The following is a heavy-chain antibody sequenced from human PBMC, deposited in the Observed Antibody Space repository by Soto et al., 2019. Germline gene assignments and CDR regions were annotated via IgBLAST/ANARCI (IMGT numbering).Heavy chain of an antibody. D-gene: IGHD4-17*01. J-gene: IGHJ3*02. CDR1: GFTFSSYA. V-gene: IGHV3-30*09. Sequence: PGGSLRLSCAASGFTFSSYAMHWVRQAPGKGLEWVAVISYDGSNKYYADSVKGRFAISRDNSKNTLYLQMNSLRAEDTAVYYCARGHDYGDYVGSAFDIWGQGTMVTVSS. CDR2: ISYDGSNK. CDR3: ARGHDYGDYVGSAFDI.